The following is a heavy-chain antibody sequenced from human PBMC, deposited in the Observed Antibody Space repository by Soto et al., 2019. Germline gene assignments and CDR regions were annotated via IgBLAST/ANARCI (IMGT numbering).Heavy chain of an antibody. V-gene: IGHV2-5*02. CDR1: GFSLSTSGVG. J-gene: IGHJ6*02. CDR2: IFWDDDK. Sequence: QITLKESGPPLVKPTQTLTLTCTFSGFSLSTSGVGVGWIRQPPGKALEWLALIFWDDDKRYSPSLKSRLTITKDTSKTLVVLTMTNMDPVDAATYYCTHHGYYSYGMDVWGQGTTVTVSS. CDR3: THHGYYSYGMDV.